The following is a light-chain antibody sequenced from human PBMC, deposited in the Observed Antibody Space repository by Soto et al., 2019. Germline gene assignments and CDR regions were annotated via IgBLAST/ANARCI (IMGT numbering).Light chain of an antibody. V-gene: IGKV1-5*01. J-gene: IGKJ1*01. CDR1: LTISSY. CDR2: DAS. CDR3: QQYNSYSWT. Sequence: DIQMTQSPSSLSAFVGDRVTITCRASLTISSYLNWYQQKPGKAPKVLIYDASTLESGVPSRFSGSGSGTEFTLTISSLQPDDFATYYCQQYNSYSWTFGQGTKVDIK.